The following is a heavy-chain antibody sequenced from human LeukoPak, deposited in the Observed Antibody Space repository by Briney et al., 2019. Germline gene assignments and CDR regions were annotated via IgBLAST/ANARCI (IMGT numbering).Heavy chain of an antibody. J-gene: IGHJ4*02. CDR3: ARSNIVVVTAVPDY. Sequence: ASVTVSCKASGYTFTGYYMHWVRQAPGQGLEWMGWINPNSGGTNYAQKFQGRVTMTRDTSISTAYMELSRLRSDDTAVYYCARSNIVVVTAVPDYWGQGTLVTVSS. D-gene: IGHD2-21*02. V-gene: IGHV1-2*02. CDR1: GYTFTGYY. CDR2: INPNSGGT.